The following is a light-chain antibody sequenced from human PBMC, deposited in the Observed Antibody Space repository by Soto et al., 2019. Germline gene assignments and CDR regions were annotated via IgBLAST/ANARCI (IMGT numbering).Light chain of an antibody. CDR1: SSNIGAGFD. V-gene: IGLV1-40*01. J-gene: IGLJ2*01. CDR2: DNN. Sequence: QSVLTQPPSVSGAPGQRVAISCTGSSSNIGAGFDVHWYQQFPGTAPKLLIYDNNNRASGVPDRFSGSKSGASASLAITGLQGEDEADYYFQSYDSSLSAVVFGGGTKLTVL. CDR3: QSYDSSLSAVV.